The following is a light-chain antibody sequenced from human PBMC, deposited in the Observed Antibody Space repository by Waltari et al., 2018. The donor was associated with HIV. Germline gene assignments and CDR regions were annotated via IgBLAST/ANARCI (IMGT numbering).Light chain of an antibody. V-gene: IGKV3-15*01. CDR2: AAS. CDR1: QTISSN. Sequence: EIVMTQSPATLSVSPGERPTLSCRASQTISSNLAWYQHKPGQSPRLLIYAASTRATGIPARFSASGSGTEFTLTISSLQSEDFAVYYCQQYSHWPLMYNFGQGTKLEIK. J-gene: IGKJ2*01. CDR3: QQYSHWPLMYN.